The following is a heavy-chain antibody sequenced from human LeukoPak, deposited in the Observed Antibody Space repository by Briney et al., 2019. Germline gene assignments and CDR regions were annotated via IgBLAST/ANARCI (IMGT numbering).Heavy chain of an antibody. J-gene: IGHJ4*02. CDR3: ARVSPNTVTTLQYSDY. CDR1: GFTFSSYA. Sequence: TGGSLRLSCAASGFTFSSYAMSWVRQAPGKGLEWVANIKQDGSEKYYVDSVKGRFTISRDNAKNSLYLQMNSLRAEDTAVYYCARVSPNTVTTLQYSDYWGQGTLVTVSS. V-gene: IGHV3-7*01. CDR2: IKQDGSEK. D-gene: IGHD4-17*01.